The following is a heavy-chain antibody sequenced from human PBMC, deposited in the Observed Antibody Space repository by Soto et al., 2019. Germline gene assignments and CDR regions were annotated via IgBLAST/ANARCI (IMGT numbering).Heavy chain of an antibody. CDR2: INPNSGGT. Sequence: QVQLVQSGAEVKKPGASVKVSCKASGYTFTGYYMHWVRQAPGQGLEWMGWINPNSGGTNYAPKFQGRVTMTRDTYISTAYMELTRLRSDDTAVYYCARDPTTVTLGYYYGMDVWGQGTTVTVSS. D-gene: IGHD4-17*01. CDR1: GYTFTGYY. V-gene: IGHV1-2*02. CDR3: ARDPTTVTLGYYYGMDV. J-gene: IGHJ6*01.